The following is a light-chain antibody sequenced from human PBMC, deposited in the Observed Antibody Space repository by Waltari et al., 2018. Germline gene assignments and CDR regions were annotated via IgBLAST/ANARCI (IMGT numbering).Light chain of an antibody. J-gene: IGKJ1*01. CDR1: QSVLYSPNSKNY. CDR3: HQYSTTPWT. V-gene: IGKV4-1*01. Sequence: DFVMTQSPDSLAVSLGERATINCKSSQSVLYSPNSKNYLAWYQQKPGQPPKLLIYWASTRESGVPDRFSGSGSGTDFTLTISSLQAEDVAVYYCHQYSTTPWTFGQGTKVEIK. CDR2: WAS.